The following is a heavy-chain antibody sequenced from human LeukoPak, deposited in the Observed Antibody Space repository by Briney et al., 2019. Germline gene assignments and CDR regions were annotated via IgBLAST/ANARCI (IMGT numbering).Heavy chain of an antibody. V-gene: IGHV4-4*07. CDR1: GGSINSYY. CDR3: ARVSAAGMWDY. D-gene: IGHD6-13*01. CDR2: IYSSGST. J-gene: IGHJ4*02. Sequence: PSETLSLTCIVSGGSINSYYWSWIRQPAGKGLEWIGRIYSSGSTNYNPSLKSRVTMSVDTSKNQFSLKLNSVTAADTAVYYCARVSAAGMWDYWGQGTLVTVSS.